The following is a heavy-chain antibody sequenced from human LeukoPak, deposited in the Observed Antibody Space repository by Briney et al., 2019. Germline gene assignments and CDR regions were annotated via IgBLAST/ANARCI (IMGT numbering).Heavy chain of an antibody. Sequence: ASVKVSCKASGYTFTSYGISWVRQAPGQGLEWMGWISGYNGNINYVQKPQGRVTMTTDTSTSTVYLELRSLSSDDTAVYYCARDSVRFLEWFSFDYWGQGTLVTVSS. CDR2: ISGYNGNI. CDR1: GYTFTSYG. J-gene: IGHJ4*02. V-gene: IGHV1-18*01. D-gene: IGHD3-3*01. CDR3: ARDSVRFLEWFSFDY.